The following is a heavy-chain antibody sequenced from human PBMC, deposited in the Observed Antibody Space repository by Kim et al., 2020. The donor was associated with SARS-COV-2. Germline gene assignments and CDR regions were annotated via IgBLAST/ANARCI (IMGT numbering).Heavy chain of an antibody. CDR2: ISYDGSNT. D-gene: IGHD1-26*01. J-gene: IGHJ4*02. V-gene: IGHV3-30-3*01. Sequence: GGSLRLSCAASGFTFSGYAMHWVRQAPGKGLEWVAVISYDGSNTYYADSVKGRFTISRDNSKNTLYLQMNSLRAEDTAVYYCALSQSGSYRHYFDYWGQGTLVTVSS. CDR1: GFTFSGYA. CDR3: ALSQSGSYRHYFDY.